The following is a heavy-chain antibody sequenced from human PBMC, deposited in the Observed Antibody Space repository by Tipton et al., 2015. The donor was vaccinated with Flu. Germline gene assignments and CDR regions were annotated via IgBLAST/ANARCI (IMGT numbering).Heavy chain of an antibody. CDR3: ARQVPRATFDY. V-gene: IGHV4-38-2*01. CDR2: IHRSGDT. J-gene: IGHJ4*02. Sequence: TLSLTCSVSGDSIGSRYYWGWIRQPPGKGLEWIGNIHRSGDTHHNPSLKSRVTISVDTSKNQFSLKLTSVTAADTAVYYCARQVPRATFDYWGRGALVTVSS. CDR1: GDSIGSRYY.